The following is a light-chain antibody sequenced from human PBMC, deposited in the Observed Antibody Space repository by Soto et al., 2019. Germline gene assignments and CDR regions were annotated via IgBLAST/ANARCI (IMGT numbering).Light chain of an antibody. CDR3: QQYSTYPVT. CDR1: QSISSW. Sequence: DIQITQSPSTLSAFVGDRVTITCRASQSISSWLAWYQQKPGKAPKLLIYDVSSLESGVPSRFSGSGSGTEITLTISSXQPDDFATYYCQQYSTYPVTFGGGTKVDIK. J-gene: IGKJ4*01. CDR2: DVS. V-gene: IGKV1-5*01.